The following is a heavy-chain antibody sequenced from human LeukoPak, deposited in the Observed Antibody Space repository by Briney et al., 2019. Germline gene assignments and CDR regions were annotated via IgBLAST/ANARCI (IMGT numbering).Heavy chain of an antibody. Sequence: PGGSLRLSCAASGFTFSSYAMSWVRQAPGKGLEWVSAISGSGGSTYYADSVKGRFTISRDNSKNTLYLQMNSLRAEDTAVYYCAKNGGYSYGYLGYFDYWGQGTLVTVSS. CDR2: ISGSGGST. V-gene: IGHV3-23*01. CDR1: GFTFSSYA. J-gene: IGHJ4*02. CDR3: AKNGGYSYGYLGYFDY. D-gene: IGHD5-18*01.